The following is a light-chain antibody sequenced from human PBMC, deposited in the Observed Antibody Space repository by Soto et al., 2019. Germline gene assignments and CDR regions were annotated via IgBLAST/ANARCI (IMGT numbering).Light chain of an antibody. CDR1: KSISRSY. Sequence: EIVLTQSPGTLSLPPGERATLSCRASKSISRSYLACYQQKPGQAPRLLIFVASSRATGIPDRFSGGGSGTDFALTTSRLEPEDFATYYCQQYETFGQGTKVEF. CDR3: QQYET. J-gene: IGKJ1*01. CDR2: VAS. V-gene: IGKV3-20*01.